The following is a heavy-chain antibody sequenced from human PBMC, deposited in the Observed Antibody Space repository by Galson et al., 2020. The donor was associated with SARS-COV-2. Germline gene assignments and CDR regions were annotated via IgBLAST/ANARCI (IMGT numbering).Heavy chain of an antibody. J-gene: IGHJ4*02. CDR3: AKDLWPTVTTFDY. V-gene: IGHV3-9*01. Sequence: LSLTCAASGFTFDDYAMHWVRQAPGKGLEWVSGISWNSGSIGYADSVKGRFTISRDNAKNSLYLQMNSLRAEDTALYYCAKDLWPTVTTFDYWGQGTLVTVSS. D-gene: IGHD4-4*01. CDR2: ISWNSGSI. CDR1: GFTFDDYA.